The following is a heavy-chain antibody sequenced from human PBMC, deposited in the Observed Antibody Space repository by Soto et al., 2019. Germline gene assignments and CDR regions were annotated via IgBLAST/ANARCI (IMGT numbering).Heavy chain of an antibody. CDR2: ISGSGRST. CDR1: GFTFSSYW. J-gene: IGHJ6*02. D-gene: IGHD5-12*01. Sequence: GGSLRLSCAASGFTFSSYWMFWVRQAPGKGLVWVSRISGSGRSTYYADSVKGRFTISRDNSKNTLYLQMNSLRAEDTAVYYSATNSGYDLYYGMDVWGQGTTVTVSS. CDR3: ATNSGYDLYYGMDV. V-gene: IGHV3-23*01.